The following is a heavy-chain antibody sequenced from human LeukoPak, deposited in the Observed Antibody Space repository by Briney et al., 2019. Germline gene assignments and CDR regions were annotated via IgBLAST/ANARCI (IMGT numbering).Heavy chain of an antibody. J-gene: IGHJ4*02. D-gene: IGHD3-3*01. CDR3: ARAKGWGYDFGGNFDY. CDR2: ISYDGSNK. CDR1: GFTFSSYA. V-gene: IGHV3-30*14. Sequence: PGRSLRLSCAASGFTFSSYAMHWVRQAPGKGLEWVAVISYDGSNKYYADSVKGRFTISRDNSKNTLYLQMNSLRAEDTAVYYCARAKGWGYDFGGNFDYWGQGTLVTVSS.